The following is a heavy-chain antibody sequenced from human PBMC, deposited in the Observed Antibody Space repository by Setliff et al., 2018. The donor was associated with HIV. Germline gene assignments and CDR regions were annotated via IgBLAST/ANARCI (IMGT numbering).Heavy chain of an antibody. D-gene: IGHD3-22*01. CDR2: VHNSAGS. J-gene: IGHJ3*02. V-gene: IGHV4-4*07. CDR1: GDSVSGYY. Sequence: SETLSLTCAVSGDSVSGYYWSWIRQPAGRGLEWIGRVHNSAGSNYNPSLKSRVTMSVDTAKNTLSLKLTAVSAADTAVYYCARDRIEVLADSPHDVFDIWGRGIMVTVSS. CDR3: ARDRIEVLADSPHDVFDI.